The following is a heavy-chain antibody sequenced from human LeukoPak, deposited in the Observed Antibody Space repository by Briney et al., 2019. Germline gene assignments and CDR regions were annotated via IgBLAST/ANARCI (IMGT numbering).Heavy chain of an antibody. CDR3: ARETDSSGYYSFGY. V-gene: IGHV1-2*04. J-gene: IGHJ4*02. CDR2: INPNSGGT. D-gene: IGHD3-22*01. CDR1: GYTFTGYY. Sequence: ASVKVSCKASGYTFTGYYMHWVRQAPGQGLEWMGWINPNSGGTNYAQKFQGWVTMTRDTSISTAYMELSRLRSDDTAVYYCARETDSSGYYSFGYWGRGTLVTVSS.